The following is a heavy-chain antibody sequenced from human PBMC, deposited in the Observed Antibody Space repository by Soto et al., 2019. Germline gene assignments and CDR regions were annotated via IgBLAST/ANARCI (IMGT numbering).Heavy chain of an antibody. J-gene: IGHJ3*02. V-gene: IGHV4-59*01. CDR2: IYYSGST. D-gene: IGHD2-15*01. CDR3: ARDDRGYCSGGSCYFTGAFEI. Sequence: PSETLSLTCTVSGGSISSYYWSWIRQPPGKGLEWIGYIYYSGSTNYNPSLKSRITISVDTSKNQFSLKLSSVTAADTAVYYCARDDRGYCSGGSCYFTGAFEIWGQGTMVTVSS. CDR1: GGSISSYY.